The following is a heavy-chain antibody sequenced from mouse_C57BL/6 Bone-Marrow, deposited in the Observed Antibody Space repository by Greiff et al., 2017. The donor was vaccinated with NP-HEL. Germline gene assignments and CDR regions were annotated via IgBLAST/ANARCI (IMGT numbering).Heavy chain of an antibody. Sequence: VQLQQSGPELVKPGASVKISCKASGYTFTDYYMNWVKQSHGKSLEWIGDINPNNGGTSYNQKFKGKATLTVDKSSSTAYMELRSLTSEDSAVYYCAREGYWGFAYWGQGTLVTVSA. J-gene: IGHJ3*01. D-gene: IGHD4-1*01. CDR1: GYTFTDYY. CDR2: INPNNGGT. V-gene: IGHV1-26*01. CDR3: AREGYWGFAY.